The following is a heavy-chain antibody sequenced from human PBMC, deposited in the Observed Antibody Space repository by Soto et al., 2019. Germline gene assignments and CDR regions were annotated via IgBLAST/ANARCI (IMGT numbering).Heavy chain of an antibody. CDR1: GFSFTGYY. J-gene: IGHJ5*02. CDR3: AKDLTRQLAYWLDP. Sequence: ASVKVSCKASGFSFTGYYIHWLRPAPGQGLEWMGWINAHSGGTEYAQKFQGRVTLTRDTSIATAYPTLTSLTSDDTALYYCAKDLTRQLAYWLDPWGQGTQVTVSA. CDR2: INAHSGGT. V-gene: IGHV1-2*02. D-gene: IGHD6-6*01.